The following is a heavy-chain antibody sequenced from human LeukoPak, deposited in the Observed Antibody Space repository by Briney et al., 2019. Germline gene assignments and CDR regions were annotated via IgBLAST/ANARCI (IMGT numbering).Heavy chain of an antibody. D-gene: IGHD5-18*01. J-gene: IGHJ6*02. CDR3: ARASAYSHCPEAGYGTDV. V-gene: IGHV4-59*01. CDR2: LFSSGST. CDR1: GGSLNTYC. Sequence: PSETLSLTCAVSGGSLNTYCWNWVRQPPGKGLEWIGYLFSSGSTKYNPSPRSPITISVDTSRNQFSMKLTSVTAADTAFYYCARASAYSHCPEAGYGTDVWGQGTTVIVSS.